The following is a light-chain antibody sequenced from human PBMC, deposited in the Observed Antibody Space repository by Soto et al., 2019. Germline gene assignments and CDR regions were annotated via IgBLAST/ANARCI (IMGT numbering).Light chain of an antibody. CDR2: DVS. Sequence: QSALTQPASVSGSPGQSITISCTGTSSDVGGYNYVSWYQHQPGKAPKLMIYDVSNRPSGVSNRFSGSKSGNTASLTISGLQAEDEADYYCSSYTSSSTPYVVFGGGTKLTVL. V-gene: IGLV2-14*03. J-gene: IGLJ2*01. CDR3: SSYTSSSTPYVV. CDR1: SSDVGGYNY.